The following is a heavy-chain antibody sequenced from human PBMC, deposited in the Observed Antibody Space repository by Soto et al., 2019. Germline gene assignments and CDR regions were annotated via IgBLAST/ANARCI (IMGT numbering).Heavy chain of an antibody. CDR1: GFTFSNYG. CDR3: ARAYYFGSGTSYTLYY. D-gene: IGHD3-10*01. CDR2: ISDDGVSK. J-gene: IGHJ4*02. V-gene: IGHV3-30*03. Sequence: GALRLSCAASGFTFSNYGMHWVRQAPGKGLEWVAVISDDGVSKYYADSVQGRFTISRDNSESAVFLQMNSLRPDDTALYFCARAYYFGSGTSYTLYYWGQGTQVTVSS.